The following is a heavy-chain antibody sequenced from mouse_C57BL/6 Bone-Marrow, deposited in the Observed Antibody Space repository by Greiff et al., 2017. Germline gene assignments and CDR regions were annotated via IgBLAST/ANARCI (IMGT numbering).Heavy chain of an antibody. CDR1: GYTFTDYY. CDR2: INPYNGGT. V-gene: IGHV1-19*01. Sequence: EVQLQQSGPVLVKPGASVKMSCKASGYTFTDYYMNWVKQSHGKSLEWIGVINPYNGGTSYNQKFKGKATLTVDKSSSTAYMELNSLTSEDSAVYYCARRGYYLAWFAYWGQGTLVTVSA. CDR3: ARRGYYLAWFAY. D-gene: IGHD2-3*01. J-gene: IGHJ3*01.